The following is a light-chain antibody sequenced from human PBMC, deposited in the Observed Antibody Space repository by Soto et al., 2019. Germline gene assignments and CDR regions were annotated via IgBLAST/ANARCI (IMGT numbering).Light chain of an antibody. V-gene: IGLV1-47*01. CDR2: RNN. Sequence: QSVLTQPPSASGTPGQRVTISCSGSSSNIGSNYVYWYQQLPGTAPKLLIYRNNQRPSGVPDRFSGSKSGTSASLAISGLRSEDEADYYCAAWDDSLSANWEFGGGTKLTVL. J-gene: IGLJ3*02. CDR1: SSNIGSNY. CDR3: AAWDDSLSANWE.